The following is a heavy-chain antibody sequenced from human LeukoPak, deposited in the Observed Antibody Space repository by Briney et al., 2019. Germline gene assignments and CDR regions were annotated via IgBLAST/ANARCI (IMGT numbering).Heavy chain of an antibody. J-gene: IGHJ4*02. D-gene: IGHD3-10*01. CDR1: GYSFTSYW. Sequence: NRGESLKISCKGSGYSFTSYWIGWVRQMPGKGLEWMGIIYPGDSDTRYSPSFQGQVTISADKSISTAYLQWSSLKASDTAMYYCARPGSSVRPYYFDYWDQGTLVTVSS. V-gene: IGHV5-51*01. CDR3: ARPGSSVRPYYFDY. CDR2: IYPGDSDT.